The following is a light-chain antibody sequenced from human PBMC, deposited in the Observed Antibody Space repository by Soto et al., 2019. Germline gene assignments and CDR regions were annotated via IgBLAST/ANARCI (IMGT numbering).Light chain of an antibody. J-gene: IGKJ2*01. CDR3: QQYGHSPMYT. CDR2: GAS. CDR1: QTVSSSY. V-gene: IGKV3-20*01. Sequence: EIVLTQSPGTLSLSPGERATLSCRASQTVSSSYLACYQQKPGQAPRLLIYGASTRATGIPGRFSGSASGTDFTLTISRLEPEDFAVYYCQQYGHSPMYTFGQGTNLEIK.